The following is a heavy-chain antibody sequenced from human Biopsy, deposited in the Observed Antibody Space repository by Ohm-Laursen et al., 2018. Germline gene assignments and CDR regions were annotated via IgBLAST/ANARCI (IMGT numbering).Heavy chain of an antibody. CDR2: VYNGGIT. CDR3: ARTPRDSFWSGSYKRGLWFDP. D-gene: IGHD3-3*01. J-gene: IGHJ5*02. CDR1: GGSIISYY. V-gene: IGHV4-59*01. Sequence: SETLSLTCSVSGGSIISYYWTWIRQPPGQGLEWIGHVYNGGITNYNPSLKSRVTISKDTSKNQFSLQLNSVTPADTAVYYCARTPRDSFWSGSYKRGLWFDPWGQGTLVIVSS.